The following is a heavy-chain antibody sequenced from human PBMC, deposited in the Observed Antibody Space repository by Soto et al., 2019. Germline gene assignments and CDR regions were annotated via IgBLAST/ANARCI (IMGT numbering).Heavy chain of an antibody. CDR2: ISGSGGST. CDR1: GFTFSSYA. CDR3: ANSEDIAVAGKYYIDD. Sequence: GGSLRLSCAASGFTFSSYAMSWVRQAPGKGLEWVSAISGSGGSTYYAGSEKGRFTISRDNSKNTLYLQMNSLVAEDTAVYYCANSEDIAVAGKYYIDDWGQGTLVTVSS. J-gene: IGHJ4*02. D-gene: IGHD6-19*01. V-gene: IGHV3-23*01.